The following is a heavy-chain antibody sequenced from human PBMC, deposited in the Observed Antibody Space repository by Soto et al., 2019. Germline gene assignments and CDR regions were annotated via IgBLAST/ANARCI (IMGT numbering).Heavy chain of an antibody. V-gene: IGHV4-38-2*02. CDR2: ISHTGNS. CDR1: GYSISSGNF. J-gene: IGHJ5*02. Sequence: SETLSLTCGVSGYSISSGNFWGWIRQPPGKGLEWIASISHTGNSYYNPSLKSRVTLSVDTSANRFSLNLSSVTAADTAVYYCVRDVRVGPSNWFDPWGQGSLVTVSS. D-gene: IGHD1-26*01. CDR3: VRDVRVGPSNWFDP.